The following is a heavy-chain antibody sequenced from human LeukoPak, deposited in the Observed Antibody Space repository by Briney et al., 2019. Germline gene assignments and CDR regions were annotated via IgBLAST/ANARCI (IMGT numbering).Heavy chain of an antibody. CDR2: IYYSGST. CDR1: GGSISSSSYY. D-gene: IGHD3-10*01. Sequence: PSETLSLTCTVSGGSISSSSYYWGWIRQPPGKGLEWIGSIYYSGSTYYNPSLKSRVTISVDTSKNQFSLKLSSVTAADTAVYYCARMKIWFGKEKDYMDVCGKGETVTISS. J-gene: IGHJ6*03. CDR3: ARMKIWFGKEKDYMDV. V-gene: IGHV4-39*01.